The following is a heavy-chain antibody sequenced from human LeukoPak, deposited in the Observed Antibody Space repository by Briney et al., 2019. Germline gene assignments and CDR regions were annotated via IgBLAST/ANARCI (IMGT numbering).Heavy chain of an antibody. CDR1: GFTFSSYW. CDR2: IKQDGSEK. V-gene: IGHV3-7*01. Sequence: PGGSLRLSCAASGFTFSSYWMSWVPQAPGKGLEWVANIKQDGSEKYYVDSVKGRFTISRDNAKNSLYLQMNSLGAEDMSVYYCARGGYFDYWGQGTLVTVSS. CDR3: ARGGYFDY. J-gene: IGHJ4*02.